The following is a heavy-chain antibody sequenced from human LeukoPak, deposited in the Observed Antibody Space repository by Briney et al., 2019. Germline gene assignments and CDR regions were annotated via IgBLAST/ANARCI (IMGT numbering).Heavy chain of an antibody. CDR1: GYTFTSYG. V-gene: IGHV1-18*01. Sequence: GASVKVSCKASGYTFTSYGISWVRQAPGQGLEWMGWISAYNGNTNYAQKLQGRVTMTTDTSTSTAYMELRSLRSDDTAVYYCARDYAVERNSGLGYWGQGTLVTVSS. J-gene: IGHJ4*02. CDR3: ARDYAVERNSGLGY. CDR2: ISAYNGNT. D-gene: IGHD3-22*01.